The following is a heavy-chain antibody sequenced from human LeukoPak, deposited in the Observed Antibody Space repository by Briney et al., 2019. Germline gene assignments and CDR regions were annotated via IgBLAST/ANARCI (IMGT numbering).Heavy chain of an antibody. V-gene: IGHV1-2*02. CDR3: ARGGSVRPLICCGYYYGMDV. D-gene: IGHD3-10*01. CDR1: GHTFTGYY. J-gene: IGHJ6*02. CDR2: INPNSGVT. Sequence: ASVKVSCKASGHTFTGYYMHWVRQAPGRGLEWMGWINPNSGVTNYAQKFQGRVTMTRDTSLSTAYMELSRLTSDDTAVYYCARGGSVRPLICCGYYYGMDVWGQGTTVTVSS.